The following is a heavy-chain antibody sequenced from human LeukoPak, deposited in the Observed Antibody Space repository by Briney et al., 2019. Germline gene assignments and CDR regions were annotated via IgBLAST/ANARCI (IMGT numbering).Heavy chain of an antibody. CDR2: IDHSGST. V-gene: IGHV4-34*01. Sequence: SETLSLTCAVSGGTFRGFFWSWIRQPPGKGPAWIGEIDHSGSTNYDPSLESRVTLSVDTSKNQVSLTLNSVTAADTAVYYCARDLAARPDNWFDPWGQGTLVTVS. CDR3: ARDLAARPDNWFDP. J-gene: IGHJ5*02. D-gene: IGHD6-6*01. CDR1: GGTFRGFF.